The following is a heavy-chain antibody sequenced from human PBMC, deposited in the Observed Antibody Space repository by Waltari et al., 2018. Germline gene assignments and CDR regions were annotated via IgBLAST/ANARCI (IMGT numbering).Heavy chain of an antibody. CDR3: ARVGDYAFDI. CDR1: GGSISSYY. Sequence: QVQLQESGPGLVKPSETLSLTCPVSGGSISSYYWSWIRQPPGKGLEWIGYIYYSGSTNDNPSLKSRLTISVDTSKNQFSLKLSSVTAADTAVYYCARVGDYAFDIWGQGTMVTVSS. V-gene: IGHV4-59*01. J-gene: IGHJ3*02. D-gene: IGHD3-10*01. CDR2: IYYSGST.